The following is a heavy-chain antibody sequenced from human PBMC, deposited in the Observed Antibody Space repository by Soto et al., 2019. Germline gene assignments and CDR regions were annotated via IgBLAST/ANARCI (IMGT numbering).Heavy chain of an antibody. V-gene: IGHV5-10-1*01. CDR3: ARQIYDSDTGPNFQYYFDS. J-gene: IGHJ4*02. CDR2: IDPSDSQT. CDR1: VYSLAGYW. Sequence: GECLKISCKGSVYSLAGYWITWVRQKPGKGLEWMGRIDPSDSQTYYSPSFRGHVTISVTKSITTVFLQWSSLRASDTAMYYCARQIYDSDTGPNFQYYFDSWGQGTPVPVSS. D-gene: IGHD5-18*01.